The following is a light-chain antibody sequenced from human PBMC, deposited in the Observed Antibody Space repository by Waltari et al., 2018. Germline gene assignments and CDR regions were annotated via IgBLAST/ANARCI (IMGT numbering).Light chain of an antibody. CDR1: SSASGGYNY. J-gene: IGLJ3*02. CDR2: DVS. Sequence: QSALTQPRSVSGSPGQSVTIPCTGTSSASGGYNYVSWYQQHPGKAPKPMIYDVSKRPSGVPDRFSGSKSGNTASLTISGLQAEDEADYYCCSYAGSYTWVFGGGTKLTVL. CDR3: CSYAGSYTWV. V-gene: IGLV2-11*01.